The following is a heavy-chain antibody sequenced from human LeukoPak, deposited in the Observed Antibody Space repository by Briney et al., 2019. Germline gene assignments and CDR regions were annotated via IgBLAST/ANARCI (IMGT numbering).Heavy chain of an antibody. D-gene: IGHD3-22*01. CDR1: GSSIGSGTYY. J-gene: IGHJ5*02. CDR3: ARGPPNYYDSSGPQAWFDP. CDR2: IYTGGST. V-gene: IGHV4-61*02. Sequence: PSQTLSLTCTVSGSSIGSGTYYWSWIRQPAGKGLEWIGRIYTGGSTNCNPSLKSRVTLSVDTSKNQFSLKLSSVTATDTAVYYCARGPPNYYDSSGPQAWFDPWGQGTLVTVSS.